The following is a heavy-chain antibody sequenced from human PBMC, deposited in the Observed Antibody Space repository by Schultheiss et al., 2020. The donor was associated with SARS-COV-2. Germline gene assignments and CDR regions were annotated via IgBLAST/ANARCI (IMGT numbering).Heavy chain of an antibody. CDR1: SAYN. V-gene: IGHV4-59*01. J-gene: IGHJ4*02. CDR2: IYHSGST. CDR3: ARDRGYFDY. Sequence: SETLSLTCFSAYNWNWIRQPPGKGLEWIGYIYHSGSTYYNPSLKSRVTISVDTSKNQFSLKLSSVTAADTAVYYCARDRGYFDYWGQGTLVTVSS.